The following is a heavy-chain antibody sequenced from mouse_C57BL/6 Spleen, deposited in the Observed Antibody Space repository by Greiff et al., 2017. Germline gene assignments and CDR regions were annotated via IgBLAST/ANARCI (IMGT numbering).Heavy chain of an antibody. Sequence: QVQLQQPGTELVKHGASVKLSCKAAGDTFTSYWMHWVKQRPGQGLEWIGNINPSNGGTNYNEKFKSKATLTVDKSSSTAYMQLSSLTSEDSAVYYCARSPMDYGSSPGAYWGQGTLVTVSA. CDR2: INPSNGGT. D-gene: IGHD1-1*01. CDR3: ARSPMDYGSSPGAY. CDR1: GDTFTSYW. J-gene: IGHJ3*01. V-gene: IGHV1-53*01.